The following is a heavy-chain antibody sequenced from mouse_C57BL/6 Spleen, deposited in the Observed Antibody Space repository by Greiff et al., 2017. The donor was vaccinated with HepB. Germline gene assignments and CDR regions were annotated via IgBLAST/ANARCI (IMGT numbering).Heavy chain of an antibody. CDR1: GFTFSDYG. J-gene: IGHJ2*01. Sequence: EVMLVGSGGGLVKPGGSLKLSCAASGFTFSDYGMHWVRQAPEKGLEWVAYISSGSSTIYYADTVKGRFTISRDNAKNTLFLQMTSLRSEDTAMYYCARRDYYGSSYDYFDYWGQGTTLTVSS. V-gene: IGHV5-17*01. CDR3: ARRDYYGSSYDYFDY. D-gene: IGHD1-1*01. CDR2: ISSGSSTI.